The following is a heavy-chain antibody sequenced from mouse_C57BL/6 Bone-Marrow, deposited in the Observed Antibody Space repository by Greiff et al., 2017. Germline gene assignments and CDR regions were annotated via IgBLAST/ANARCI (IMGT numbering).Heavy chain of an antibody. CDR3: AREGYYCDY. V-gene: IGHV3-6*01. CDR1: GYSITSGYY. CDR2: ISYDGSN. J-gene: IGHJ2*01. Sequence: EVQLQQSGPGLVKPSQSLSLTCSVTGYSITSGYYWNWIRQFPGNKLEWMGYISYDGSNNYNPSLKNRISITRDTSKNQFFLKLNSVTTEDTATYYCAREGYYCDYWGQGTTLTVSS.